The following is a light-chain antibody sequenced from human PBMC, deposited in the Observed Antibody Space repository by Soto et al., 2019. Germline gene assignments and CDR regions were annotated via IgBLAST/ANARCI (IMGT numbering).Light chain of an antibody. CDR2: WAS. CDR3: QQYYTAPYT. J-gene: IGKJ2*01. CDR1: QSVLYSSNNKNY. Sequence: DIVMTQSPDSLAVSLGERATINCKSSQSVLYSSNNKNYLAWFQQKPGQPPNLLIYWASTRESGVPDRFSGSGSGTYFTLTISSLQAEDVAVCYCQQYYTAPYTFGQGTKVEIK. V-gene: IGKV4-1*01.